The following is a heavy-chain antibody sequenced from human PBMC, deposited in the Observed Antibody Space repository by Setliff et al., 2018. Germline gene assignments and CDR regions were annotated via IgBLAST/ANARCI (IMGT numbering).Heavy chain of an antibody. V-gene: IGHV1-18*01. Sequence: ASVKVSCKASAHIFKSYGISWVRQAPGQGLEWVGWISSYNDVTSYAQRFQGRVTMTTDTSTSAAYMELRSLRSDDTAVYYCAISTRIACHRTSDEEVWGQGTLVTVSS. CDR3: AISTRIACHRTSDEEV. D-gene: IGHD1-1*01. CDR1: AHIFKSYG. CDR2: ISSYNDVT. J-gene: IGHJ4*02.